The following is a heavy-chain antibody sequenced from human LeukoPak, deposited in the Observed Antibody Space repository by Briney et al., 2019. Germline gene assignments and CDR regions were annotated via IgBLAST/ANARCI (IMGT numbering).Heavy chain of an antibody. CDR1: GYTFTSYG. CDR3: ARVDGTAMVGSSFDP. D-gene: IGHD5-18*01. CDR2: ISAYNGNT. Sequence: APVKASCKASGYTFTSYGISWVRQAPGQGLEWMGWISAYNGNTNYAQKLQRRVTMTPDTSTSPPHMQLTILRSEDTALYHCARVDGTAMVGSSFDPWGQGTLVTVSS. J-gene: IGHJ5*02. V-gene: IGHV1-18*01.